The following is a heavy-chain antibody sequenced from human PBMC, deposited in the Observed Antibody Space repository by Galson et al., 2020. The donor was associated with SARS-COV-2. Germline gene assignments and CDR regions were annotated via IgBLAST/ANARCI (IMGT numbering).Heavy chain of an antibody. D-gene: IGHD5-12*01. J-gene: IGHJ5*02. CDR3: AKDPIHRDGYTP. V-gene: IGHV3-23*01. CDR1: GFPFSSNA. Sequence: GESLKLHCAVSGFPFSSNAMRWMRQAPGQGLECVSGISESGSRTYYAGSVRGRFPISRDNSKSTLYLQMNSLRDEDTSIYYCAKDPIHRDGYTPWGQGTLVTVSS. CDR2: ISESGSRT.